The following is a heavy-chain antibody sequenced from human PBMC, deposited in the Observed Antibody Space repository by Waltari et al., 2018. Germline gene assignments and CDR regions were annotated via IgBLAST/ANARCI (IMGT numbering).Heavy chain of an antibody. V-gene: IGHV3-30*04. D-gene: IGHD3-22*01. Sequence: QVQLVASGGGVVQPGRSLRLSCAASEFTFSSYARHWVRQAPAKGLEWVAVISYNERNIYYVDSVKGRFIISRDNSNKMLYLQMNNLRTEDTAVYYCARDYCDRTNCHGMDVWGQGTTVIVSS. CDR1: EFTFSSYA. J-gene: IGHJ6*02. CDR3: ARDYCDRTNCHGMDV. CDR2: ISYNERNI.